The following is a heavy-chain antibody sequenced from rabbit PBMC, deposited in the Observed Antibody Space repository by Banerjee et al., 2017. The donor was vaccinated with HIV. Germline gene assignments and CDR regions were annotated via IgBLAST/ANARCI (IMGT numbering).Heavy chain of an antibody. D-gene: IGHD1-1*01. CDR2: CYPDYGST. J-gene: IGHJ4*01. CDR1: GIDFSTYG. V-gene: IGHV1S7*01. CDR3: VRAHASSSGYYTYLYL. Sequence: QLVESGGGLVTLGGSLKLSCKASGIDFSTYGISWVRQAPGKGLEWIGYCYPDYGSTDYASWVNGRFTISLDNAQNTVSLQMNSLTAADTATYFCVRAHASSSGYYTYLYLWGQGTLVTVS.